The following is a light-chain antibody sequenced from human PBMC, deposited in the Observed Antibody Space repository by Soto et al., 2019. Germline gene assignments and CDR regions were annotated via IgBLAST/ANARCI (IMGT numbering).Light chain of an antibody. CDR1: SGHSSYI. J-gene: IGLJ3*02. V-gene: IGLV4-60*03. Sequence: QLVLTQSSSASASLGSSVKLTCTLSSGHSSYIIAWHQQQPGKAPRYLMKVEDSGNYNKGGGVPDRFSGSSSGADRYLTISNLQSEDEADYYCETWDSNSWVFGGGTKLTVL. CDR2: VEDSGNY. CDR3: ETWDSNSWV.